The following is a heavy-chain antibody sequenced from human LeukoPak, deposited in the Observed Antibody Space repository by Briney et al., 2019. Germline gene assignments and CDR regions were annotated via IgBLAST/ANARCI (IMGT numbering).Heavy chain of an antibody. V-gene: IGHV4-59*01. D-gene: IGHD2-2*01. Sequence: SETLSLTCTVSGGSISSYYWSWIRQPPGKGLEGIGYIYYSGSTNYNPSLKSRVTISVDTLKNQFSLKLSSVTAADTAVYYCARDLGSTSPYNWFDPWGQGTLVTVSS. J-gene: IGHJ5*02. CDR2: IYYSGST. CDR3: ARDLGSTSPYNWFDP. CDR1: GGSISSYY.